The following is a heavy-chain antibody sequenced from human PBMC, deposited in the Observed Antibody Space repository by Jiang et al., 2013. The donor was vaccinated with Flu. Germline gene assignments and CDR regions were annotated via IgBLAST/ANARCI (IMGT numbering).Heavy chain of an antibody. CDR3: ARDRVVRGVKGWFDP. J-gene: IGHJ5*02. CDR2: INPNSGGT. D-gene: IGHD3-10*01. Sequence: SGAEVKKPGASVKVSCKASGYTFTGYYMHWVRQAPGQGLEWMGWINPNSGGTNYAQKFQGRVTMTRDTSISTAYMELSRLRSDDTAVYYCARDRVVRGVKGWFDPWGQGTLVTVSS. CDR1: GYTFTGYY. V-gene: IGHV1-2*02.